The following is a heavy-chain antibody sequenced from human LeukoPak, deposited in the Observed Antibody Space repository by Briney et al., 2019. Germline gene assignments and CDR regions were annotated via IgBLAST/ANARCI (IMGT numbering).Heavy chain of an antibody. J-gene: IGHJ4*02. Sequence: PGGSLRLSCAASGFTFSSYAMSWVRQAPGKGLEWVSAISGSGGSTYYADSVKGRFTISRDDSKNTLYLQMNSLRAEDTAVYYCAKDGYGSGSYLDCWGQGTLVTVSS. D-gene: IGHD3-10*01. V-gene: IGHV3-23*01. CDR2: ISGSGGST. CDR3: AKDGYGSGSYLDC. CDR1: GFTFSSYA.